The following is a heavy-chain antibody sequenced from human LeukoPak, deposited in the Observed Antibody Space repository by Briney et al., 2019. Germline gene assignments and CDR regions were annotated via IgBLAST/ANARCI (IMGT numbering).Heavy chain of an antibody. CDR1: GYTFTGYY. J-gene: IGHJ6*03. CDR2: INPNSGGT. V-gene: IGHV1-2*04. D-gene: IGHD2/OR15-2a*01. CDR3: ARGGDFHFYYYYMDV. Sequence: GASVKVSCKASGYTFTGYYMHWVRQAPGQGLEWMGWINPNSGGTNYAQKFQGWVTMTRDTSISTAYMELNRLRSDDTAVYYCARGGDFHFYYYYMDVWGKGTTVTVSS.